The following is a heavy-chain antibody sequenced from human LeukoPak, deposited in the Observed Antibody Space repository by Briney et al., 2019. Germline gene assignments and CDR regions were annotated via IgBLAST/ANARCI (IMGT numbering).Heavy chain of an antibody. CDR1: GYHFTGYH. CDR3: AGLASTVEGRIDP. J-gene: IGHJ5*02. V-gene: IGHV1-2*02. D-gene: IGHD5/OR15-5a*01. CDR2: ISTDTGDT. Sequence: ASVKVSCKASGYHFTGYHVHWVRQAPGQGLEWMGRISTDTGDTDNAQNFQGRLTMTRDTSINTAYMELTSLTSDDTAVYYCAGLASTVEGRIDPWGQGTPVTVSS.